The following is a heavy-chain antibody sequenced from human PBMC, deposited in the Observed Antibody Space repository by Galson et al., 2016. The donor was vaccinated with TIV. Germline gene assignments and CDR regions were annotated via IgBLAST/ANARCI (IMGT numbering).Heavy chain of an antibody. CDR1: GFTFDDYA. D-gene: IGHD3-16*01. Sequence: SLRLSCAVSGFTFDDYAMHWVRQAPGKGLEWVSLISWDGGNRFYADSVKGRFNISRDNSKNSLYLQMNSLRAVDSALYYCAKDIGGGNYYYYYMDVWGKGTTVTVSS. CDR3: AKDIGGGNYYYYYMDV. J-gene: IGHJ6*03. CDR2: ISWDGGNR. V-gene: IGHV3-43D*04.